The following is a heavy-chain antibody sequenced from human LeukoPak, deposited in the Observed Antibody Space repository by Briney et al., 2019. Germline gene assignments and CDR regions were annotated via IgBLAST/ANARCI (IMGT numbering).Heavy chain of an antibody. CDR2: IYSGGST. D-gene: IGHD4-17*01. CDR1: GFTISSNY. V-gene: IGHV3-66*01. Sequence: GGSLRLSCAASGFTISSNYMSWVRQAPGKGLEGVSVIYSGGSTYYADSVKGRFTISRDNSKNTLYLQMNSLRAEDTAVYYCARVTTDYYYGMDVWGQGTTVTVSS. CDR3: ARVTTDYYYGMDV. J-gene: IGHJ6*02.